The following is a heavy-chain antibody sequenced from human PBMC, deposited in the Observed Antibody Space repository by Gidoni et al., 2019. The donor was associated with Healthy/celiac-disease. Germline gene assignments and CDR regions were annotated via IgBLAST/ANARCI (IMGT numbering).Heavy chain of an antibody. CDR1: GFTFSNAW. D-gene: IGHD5-12*01. J-gene: IGHJ3*02. CDR2: IKSKTDGGTT. Sequence: EVQLVESGGGLVKPGGSLRLSCAASGFTFSNAWMSWVRQAPGKGLEWVGRIKSKTDGGTTDYAAPVKGRFTISRDDSKNTLYLQMNSLKTEDTAVYYCTTDGKSGLEGDAFDIWGQGTMVTVSS. CDR3: TTDGKSGLEGDAFDI. V-gene: IGHV3-15*01.